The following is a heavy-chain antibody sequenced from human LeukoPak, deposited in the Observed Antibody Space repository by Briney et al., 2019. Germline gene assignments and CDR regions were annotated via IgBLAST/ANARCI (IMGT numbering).Heavy chain of an antibody. D-gene: IGHD3-10*01. CDR3: ARDSSYYGSGIDAFDI. CDR2: INPNSGGT. Sequence: ASVKVSCQASGYTFTGYYMHWVRQAPGQGLEWMGWINPNSGGTNYAQKFQGRVTMTRDTSISTAYMELSRLRSDDTAVYYCARDSSYYGSGIDAFDIWGQGTMVTVSS. V-gene: IGHV1-2*02. J-gene: IGHJ3*02. CDR1: GYTFTGYY.